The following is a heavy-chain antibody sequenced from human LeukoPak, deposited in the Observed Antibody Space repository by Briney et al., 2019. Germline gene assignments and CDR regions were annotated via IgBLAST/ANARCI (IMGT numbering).Heavy chain of an antibody. V-gene: IGHV4-31*03. CDR1: GGSISSGGYY. Sequence: KPSQTLSLTCTVSGGSISSGGYYWSWIRQHPGKGLEWIGYIYYSGSTNYNPSLKSRVTISVDTSKNQFSLKLSSVTAADTAVYYCARYEATIDWYFDLWGRGTLVTVSS. J-gene: IGHJ2*01. CDR2: IYYSGST. D-gene: IGHD5-12*01. CDR3: ARYEATIDWYFDL.